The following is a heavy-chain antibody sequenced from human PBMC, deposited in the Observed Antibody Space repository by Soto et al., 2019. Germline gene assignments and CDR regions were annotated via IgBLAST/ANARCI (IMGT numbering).Heavy chain of an antibody. CDR2: LYYSGST. V-gene: IGHV4-59*01. D-gene: IGHD3-22*01. J-gene: IGHJ4*02. CDR3: AREQTPYYYDSSGYFDY. Sequence: PSETLSLTCTVSGGSISSYYWSWIRQPPGKGLEWIGYLYYSGSTNYNPSLKTLVTISVDTSKNQFSLKLSSVTAADTAAYYCAREQTPYYYDSSGYFDYWGQGTRVTVSS. CDR1: GGSISSYY.